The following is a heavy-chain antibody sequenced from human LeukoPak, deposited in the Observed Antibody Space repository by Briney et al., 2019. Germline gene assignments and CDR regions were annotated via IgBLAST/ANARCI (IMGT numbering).Heavy chain of an antibody. CDR1: GGSFSGYY. Sequence: SETLSLTCAVYGGSFSGYYWSWIRQPPGKGLEWIGEINHSGSTNYNPSLKSRVTISVDTSKNQFSLKLSSVTAADTAVYYCARVVLYSDYPPSFDYWGQGTLVTVSS. V-gene: IGHV4-34*01. D-gene: IGHD4-11*01. CDR2: INHSGST. CDR3: ARVVLYSDYPPSFDY. J-gene: IGHJ4*02.